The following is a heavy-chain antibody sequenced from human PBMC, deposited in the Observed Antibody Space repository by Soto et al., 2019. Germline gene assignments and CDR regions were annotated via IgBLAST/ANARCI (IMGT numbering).Heavy chain of an antibody. Sequence: PSETLSLTGTVSGGSVSSYYCSWIRQPPWKGLEWIGYIHYSGSTRGSTNYNPSLKSRVTISVDTSKNRFSLTLRSVTAADTAVYYCARARYSNGQFDFWGQGTLVTVSS. CDR3: ARARYSNGQFDF. CDR2: IHYSGS. CDR1: GGSVSSYY. J-gene: IGHJ4*02. D-gene: IGHD6-19*01. V-gene: IGHV4-59*02.